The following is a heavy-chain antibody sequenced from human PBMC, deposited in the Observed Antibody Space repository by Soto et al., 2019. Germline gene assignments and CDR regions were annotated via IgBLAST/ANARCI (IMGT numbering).Heavy chain of an antibody. J-gene: IGHJ6*02. Sequence: LSLTCTVSGGSISSYYWSWIRQPPGKGLEWIGYIYYSGTTNYNPSHKSRVTISLDTSKNQFSLKLSSVTAADTAVYYCARQWLIPYFGMDVWGQGTTVTVSS. V-gene: IGHV4-59*01. CDR1: GGSISSYY. CDR2: IYYSGTT. CDR3: ARQWLIPYFGMDV. D-gene: IGHD6-19*01.